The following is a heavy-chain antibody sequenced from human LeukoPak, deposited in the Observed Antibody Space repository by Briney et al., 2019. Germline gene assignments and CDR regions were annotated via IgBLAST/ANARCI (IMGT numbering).Heavy chain of an antibody. J-gene: IGHJ6*04. CDR2: IGSGGRRT. Sequence: PGGSLRLSCAASGFTFTNHDMHWVRQAAGKGLEWVSAIGSGGRRTYYADSVRGRFIISRENAKNSFYLQLNSLTVGDTAVYYCAELGITMIGGVWGKGTTVTISS. V-gene: IGHV3-13*01. CDR3: AELGITMIGGV. CDR1: GFTFTNHD. D-gene: IGHD3-10*02.